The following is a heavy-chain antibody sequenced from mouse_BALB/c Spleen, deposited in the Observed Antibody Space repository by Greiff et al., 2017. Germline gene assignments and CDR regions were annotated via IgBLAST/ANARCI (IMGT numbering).Heavy chain of an antibody. CDR2: ILPGSGST. CDR3: ARYGKEFAY. Sequence: VQLQQSGAELMKPGASVKISCKATGYTFSSYWIEWVKQRPGHGLEWIGEILPGSGSTNYNEKFKGKATFTADTSSNTAYMQLSSLTSEDSAVYYCARYGKEFAYWGQGTLVTVSA. CDR1: GYTFSSYW. D-gene: IGHD2-1*01. V-gene: IGHV1-9*01. J-gene: IGHJ3*01.